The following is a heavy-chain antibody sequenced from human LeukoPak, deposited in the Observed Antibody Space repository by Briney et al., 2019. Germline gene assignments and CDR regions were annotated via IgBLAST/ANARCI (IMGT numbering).Heavy chain of an antibody. J-gene: IGHJ3*02. CDR1: GFTFSSVE. Sequence: GGSLRLSCAASGFTFSSVEMNWVRQAPGKGLEWVSYISRSGSTIYYADSVKGRFTISRDNAKNSLYLQMNSLRAEDTAVYYCVTIGSAYGYGAFDIWGQGTLVTVSS. V-gene: IGHV3-48*03. CDR2: ISRSGSTI. D-gene: IGHD5-12*01. CDR3: VTIGSAYGYGAFDI.